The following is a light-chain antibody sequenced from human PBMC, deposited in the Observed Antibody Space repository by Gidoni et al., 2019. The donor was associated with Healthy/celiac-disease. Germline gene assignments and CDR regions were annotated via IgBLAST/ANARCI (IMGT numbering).Light chain of an antibody. J-gene: IGKJ4*01. CDR1: QGISSW. CDR3: QQANSSPLT. V-gene: IGKV1-12*01. CDR2: SAA. Sequence: DIQMTQSPSSVSASVGDRVTITCRASQGISSWLAWYQQKPGQAPRLLIYSAATLYTGVPSRFSGSGSGTDFTLTISSLQPEDFATYYCQQANSSPLTFGGGTKVEIK.